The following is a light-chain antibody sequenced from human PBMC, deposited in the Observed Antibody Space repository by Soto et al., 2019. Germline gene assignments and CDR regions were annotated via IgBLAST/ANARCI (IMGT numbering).Light chain of an antibody. CDR3: QQYNSYSPMYT. CDR1: RVIVSG. CDR2: KAS. V-gene: IGKV1-5*03. Sequence: DIQMTQSPSTLSASVGDRVTITSGPGRVIVSGLAWYQQKPGKAPKLLFYKASSLESGVPSRFSGSGSGTEFTLTISSLQPDDFATYYCQQYNSYSPMYTFGQGTKLEIK. J-gene: IGKJ2*01.